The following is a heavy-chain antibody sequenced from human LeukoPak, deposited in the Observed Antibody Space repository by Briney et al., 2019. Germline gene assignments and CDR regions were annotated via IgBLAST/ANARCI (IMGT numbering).Heavy chain of an antibody. CDR1: GGTFSSHA. V-gene: IGHV1-69*04. CDR3: AIIRNRVAGDYYYYGMDV. Sequence: ASVKVSCKASGGTFSSHAISWVRQAPGQGLEWMGRIIPILGIANSAQKFQGRVTITADKSTSTAYMDLSSLRSEDTAVYYCAIIRNRVAGDYYYYGMDVWGQGTTVTVSS. CDR2: IIPILGIA. J-gene: IGHJ6*02. D-gene: IGHD6-19*01.